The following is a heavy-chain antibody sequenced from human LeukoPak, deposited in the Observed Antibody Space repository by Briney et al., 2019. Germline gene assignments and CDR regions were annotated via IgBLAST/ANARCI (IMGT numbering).Heavy chain of an antibody. J-gene: IGHJ5*02. CDR3: VRAGDYGDYVGWFDP. Sequence: PSETLSLTCTVSGGSISSYYWSWIRQPAGKGLEWIGRIRTSGSTNYNPSLKSRLTMSVDTSKNQFSLKLNSVTAADTAVYYCVRAGDYGDYVGWFDPWGQGTLVTVSS. D-gene: IGHD4-17*01. CDR1: GGSISSYY. V-gene: IGHV4-4*07. CDR2: IRTSGST.